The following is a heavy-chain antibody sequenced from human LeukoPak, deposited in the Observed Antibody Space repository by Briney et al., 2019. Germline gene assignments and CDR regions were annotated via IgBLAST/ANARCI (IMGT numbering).Heavy chain of an antibody. D-gene: IGHD3-10*01. J-gene: IGHJ6*02. CDR2: IYDDDRT. CDR3: ARDRVLGSGSYYYYYGMDV. CDR1: GFTVSGTL. V-gene: IGHV3-66*01. Sequence: PGGSLRLTCTASGFTVSGTLMDWVRQAPGKGLEWVSVIYDDDRTVYTDSVKGRFTISRDNAKNSLYLQMNSLRAEDTAVYYRARDRVLGSGSYYYYYGMDVWGRGTTVTVSS.